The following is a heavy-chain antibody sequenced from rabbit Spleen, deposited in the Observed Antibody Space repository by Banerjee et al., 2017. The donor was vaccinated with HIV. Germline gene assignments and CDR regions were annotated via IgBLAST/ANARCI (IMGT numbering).Heavy chain of an antibody. CDR2: IYGGGSGST. V-gene: IGHV1S40*01. CDR1: GFDLNNYCY. Sequence: QSLEESGGGLVKPGGTLTLTCKASGFDLNNYCYMCWVRQAPGKGLEWIACIYGGGSGSTYYASWAKGRFTISKTSSTTVTLQMTSLTAADTATYFCARNFDLWGQGTLVTVS. CDR3: ARNFDL. J-gene: IGHJ4*01.